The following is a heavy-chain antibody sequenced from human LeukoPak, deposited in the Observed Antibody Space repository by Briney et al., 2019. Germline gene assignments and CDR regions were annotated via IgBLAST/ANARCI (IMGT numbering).Heavy chain of an antibody. D-gene: IGHD2-15*01. Sequence: GGPLRLSCAASGFTFSSYSMNWVREAPGKGLEWVSHITTTSNIYGADSMKGRFTISRDNAKNSLYLQMNSLRADDTAVYYCARDKDYAFDIWGQGTMVTVSS. V-gene: IGHV3-48*01. J-gene: IGHJ3*02. CDR1: GFTFSSYS. CDR3: ARDKDYAFDI. CDR2: ITTTSNI.